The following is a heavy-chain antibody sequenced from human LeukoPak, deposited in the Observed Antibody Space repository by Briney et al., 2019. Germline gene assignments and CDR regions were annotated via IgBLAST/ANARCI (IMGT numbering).Heavy chain of an antibody. CDR2: IYSGGST. V-gene: IGHV3-66*02. CDR1: GFTFSSYD. Sequence: PGGALRLSCAASGFTFSSYDMTWVRQAPGKGLEWVSVIYSGGSTYYTNSVKGRFTISRDNSKNTLYLQMNSLRAEDTAVYYCAKDQKRGYSYGYLFYYYYMDVWGKGTTVTISS. J-gene: IGHJ6*03. CDR3: AKDQKRGYSYGYLFYYYYMDV. D-gene: IGHD5-18*01.